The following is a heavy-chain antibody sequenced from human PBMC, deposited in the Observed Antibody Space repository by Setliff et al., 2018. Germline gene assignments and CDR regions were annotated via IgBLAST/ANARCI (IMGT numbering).Heavy chain of an antibody. V-gene: IGHV4-39*01. D-gene: IGHD5-12*01. CDR2: IYNSGST. CDR3: ARLGYRGDLDY. J-gene: IGHJ4*02. CDR1: ADSISSSYDY. Sequence: SETLSLTCNVSADSISSSYDYWAWIRQPPGKGLEWIGSIYNSGSTYYNPSLKSRVSISVDTSKNQFSLKLSSVTATDTAVYYCARLGYRGDLDYWGQGTLVTVSS.